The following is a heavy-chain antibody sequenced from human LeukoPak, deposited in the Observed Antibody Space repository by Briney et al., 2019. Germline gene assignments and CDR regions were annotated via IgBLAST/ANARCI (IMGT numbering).Heavy chain of an antibody. CDR3: GKDTNDNYYYGSGSVDY. D-gene: IGHD3-10*01. CDR1: GFTFDDYG. CDR2: ITGDGGST. V-gene: IGHV3-43*02. Sequence: PGGSLRLPCAVSGFTFDDYGMHWPRHAPGKGREWVSLITGDGGSTYYADSVKDRFTVSRDNSKNSLYLQMNSLRTEDTALYYCGKDTNDNYYYGSGSVDYWGQGTLVTVSS. J-gene: IGHJ4*02.